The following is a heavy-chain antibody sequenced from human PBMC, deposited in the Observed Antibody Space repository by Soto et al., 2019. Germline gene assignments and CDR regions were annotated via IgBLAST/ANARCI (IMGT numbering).Heavy chain of an antibody. CDR2: IIPLFGTA. J-gene: IGHJ4*02. CDR3: ATELGDNPASPFDS. V-gene: IGHV1-69*01. D-gene: IGHD2-21*01. CDR1: GVTFSSET. Sequence: QVQLVQSGAEVKKPGSSVKVSCKASGVTFSSETISWVRQAPGQGLEWVGGIIPLFGTANYAQKCQGRVTITADESTSTLYIELSSLRSDDTAVYYFATELGDNPASPFDSWGQGTLVTVSS.